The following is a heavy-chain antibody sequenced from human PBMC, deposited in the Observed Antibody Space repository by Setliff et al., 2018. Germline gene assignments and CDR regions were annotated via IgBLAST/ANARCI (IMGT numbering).Heavy chain of an antibody. Sequence: SETLSLTCTVSGGSVNSGYDNWNWLRQPAGKGLEWIGHINRRGSTNFSPSLKSRVTISVDTSKNHVSLKMTSVTAADTAVYYCACLQGGGQDFWGQGTLVTVSS. V-gene: IGHV4-61*10. J-gene: IGHJ4*02. D-gene: IGHD3-16*01. CDR2: INRRGST. CDR1: GGSVNSGYDN. CDR3: ACLQGGGQDF.